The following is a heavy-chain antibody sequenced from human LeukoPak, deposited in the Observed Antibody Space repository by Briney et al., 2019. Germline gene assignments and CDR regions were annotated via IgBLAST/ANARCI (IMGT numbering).Heavy chain of an antibody. CDR1: GGSFSGYY. CDR3: ARIQQLWLLDI. CDR2: INHSGST. Sequence: PSETLSLTCAVYGGSFSGYYWSWIRQPPGKGLEWIGEINHSGSTNYNPSLKSRVTISVDTSKNQFSLKLSSVTAADTAMYYCARIQQLWLLDIWGQGTMVTVSS. V-gene: IGHV4-34*01. J-gene: IGHJ3*02. D-gene: IGHD5-18*01.